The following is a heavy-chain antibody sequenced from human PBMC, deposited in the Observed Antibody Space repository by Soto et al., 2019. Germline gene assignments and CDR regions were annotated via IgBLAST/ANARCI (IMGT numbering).Heavy chain of an antibody. Sequence: DTLSLTCAVYGGSFSGYYWSWIRQPPGKGLEWIGEINHSGSTNYNPSLKSRVTISVDTSKNHFSLKMSCVTAADTAVYYCARVEGCGVVSGVGGYWGQGTLVTV. V-gene: IGHV4-34*01. CDR1: GGSFSGYY. CDR2: INHSGST. J-gene: IGHJ4*02. CDR3: ARVEGCGVVSGVGGY. D-gene: IGHD3-3*01.